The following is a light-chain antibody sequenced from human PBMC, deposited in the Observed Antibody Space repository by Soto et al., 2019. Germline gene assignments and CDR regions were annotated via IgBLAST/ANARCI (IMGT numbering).Light chain of an antibody. CDR2: DNN. CDR1: SSNIGNNF. V-gene: IGLV1-51*01. Sequence: QSVLTQPPSVSAAPGKRVTFSALEGSSNIGNNFVSWYKQLPGTAPKLPIYDNNKRPSGFPDRFSGSKSGTSATLGITGLQTGDEADYYCGTWDSSLSAVVFGGGTKLTVL. J-gene: IGLJ2*01. CDR3: GTWDSSLSAVV.